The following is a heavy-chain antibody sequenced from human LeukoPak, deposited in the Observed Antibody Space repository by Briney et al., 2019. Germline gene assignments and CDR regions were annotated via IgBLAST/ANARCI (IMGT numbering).Heavy chain of an antibody. D-gene: IGHD3-22*01. V-gene: IGHV3-48*01. CDR1: GFTFSSYN. Sequence: PGGSLRLSCAASGFTFSSYNMNWVRQAPGKGLEWISFISSSSSTIYYADSVKGRFTISRDNSKNTLYLQMNSLRAEDTAVYYCARGYDSSGYYYFDYWGQGTLVTVSS. J-gene: IGHJ4*02. CDR2: ISSSSSTI. CDR3: ARGYDSSGYYYFDY.